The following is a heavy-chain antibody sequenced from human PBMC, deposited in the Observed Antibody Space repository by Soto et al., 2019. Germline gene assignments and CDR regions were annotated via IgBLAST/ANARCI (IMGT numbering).Heavy chain of an antibody. CDR3: ARAYYNYGDYVEGDFYYYYGMDV. CDR2: INPNSGGT. D-gene: IGHD4-17*01. J-gene: IGHJ6*02. Sequence: ASVKVSCKASGYTFTGYYMHWVRQAPGQGLEWMGWINPNSGGTNYAQKFQGWVTMTRDTSISTAYMELSRLRSDDTAVYYCARAYYNYGDYVEGDFYYYYGMDVWGQGTTVTV. V-gene: IGHV1-2*04. CDR1: GYTFTGYY.